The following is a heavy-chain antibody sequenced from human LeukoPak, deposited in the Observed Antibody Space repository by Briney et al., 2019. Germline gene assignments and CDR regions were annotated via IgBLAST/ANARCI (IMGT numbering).Heavy chain of an antibody. Sequence: SQTLSLTCTVSGGSISSSSYYWGWIRQPPGKGLEWIGSIYYSGSTYYNPSLKSRVTISVDTSKNQFSLKLSSVTAADTAVYYCARGYGYSSGWYWFDPWGQGTLVTVSS. CDR1: GGSISSSSYY. CDR3: ARGYGYSSGWYWFDP. CDR2: IYYSGST. V-gene: IGHV4-39*07. J-gene: IGHJ5*02. D-gene: IGHD6-19*01.